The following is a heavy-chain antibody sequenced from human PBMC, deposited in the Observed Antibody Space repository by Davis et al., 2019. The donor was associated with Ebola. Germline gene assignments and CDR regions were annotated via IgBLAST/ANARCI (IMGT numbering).Heavy chain of an antibody. CDR2: MNPNSGNT. J-gene: IGHJ5*02. CDR3: AKHADWFDP. CDR1: GYTFTSYD. V-gene: IGHV1-8*02. Sequence: ASVKVSCKASGYTFTSYDINWVRQATGQGLEWMGWMNPNSGNTGYAQKFQGRVTMTRDTSISTAYLELSRLRSDDTAVYYCAKHADWFDPWGQGTLVTVSS.